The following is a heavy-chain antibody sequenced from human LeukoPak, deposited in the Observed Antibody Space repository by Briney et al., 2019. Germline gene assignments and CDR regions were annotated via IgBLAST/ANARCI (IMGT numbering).Heavy chain of an antibody. J-gene: IGHJ4*02. CDR2: IHSGESP. CDR1: GGSISSYY. CDR3: VRGGWTAFDY. Sequence: SETLSLTCSVSGGSISSYYWSWIRQPPGKGLEWIGIIHSGESPYYSPSLESRITISIDTSMNQFSLKLNSVTAADTAVYYCVRGGWTAFDYWGQGTLVTVSS. V-gene: IGHV4-59*01. D-gene: IGHD6-19*01.